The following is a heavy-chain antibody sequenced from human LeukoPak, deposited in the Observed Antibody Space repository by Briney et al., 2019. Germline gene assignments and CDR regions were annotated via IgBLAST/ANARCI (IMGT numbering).Heavy chain of an antibody. J-gene: IGHJ5*02. D-gene: IGHD2-15*01. Sequence: PSETLSLTCAVSGYSISSGYYWGWIRQPPGKGLEWIGSIYHSGSTYYNPSLKSRVTISVDTSKNQFSLKLSSVTAADTAVYYCARIYCDGGGCYWFDPWGQGTLVTVSS. CDR2: IYHSGST. CDR3: ARIYCDGGGCYWFDP. V-gene: IGHV4-38-2*01. CDR1: GYSISSGYY.